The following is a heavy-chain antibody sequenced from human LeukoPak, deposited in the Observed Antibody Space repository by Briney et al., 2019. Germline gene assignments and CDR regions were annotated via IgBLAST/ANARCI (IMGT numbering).Heavy chain of an antibody. CDR3: ARLAAAGTGDNWFDP. Sequence: GESLKTSCKGSGYSFTSYWISWVRQMPGKGLEWMGRIDPSDSYTNYSPSFQGHVTISADKSISTAYLQWSSLKASDTAMYYCARLAAAGTGDNWFDPWGQGTLVTVSS. D-gene: IGHD6-13*01. V-gene: IGHV5-10-1*01. CDR1: GYSFTSYW. J-gene: IGHJ5*02. CDR2: IDPSDSYT.